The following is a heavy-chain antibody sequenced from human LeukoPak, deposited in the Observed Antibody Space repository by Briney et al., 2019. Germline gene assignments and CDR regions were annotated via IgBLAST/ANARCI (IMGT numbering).Heavy chain of an antibody. CDR3: AKGGELLYYYDSSGYYLDY. D-gene: IGHD3-22*01. CDR1: GSTFSSYA. Sequence: WGSLRLSCSASGSTFSSYAMSWVRQAPGKGLEWVSAISGSGGSTYYEDSVKGRFTISRDNSKNTLYLQMNSLRAEDTAVYYCAKGGELLYYYDSSGYYLDYWGQGTLVTVSS. V-gene: IGHV3-23*01. J-gene: IGHJ4*02. CDR2: ISGSGGST.